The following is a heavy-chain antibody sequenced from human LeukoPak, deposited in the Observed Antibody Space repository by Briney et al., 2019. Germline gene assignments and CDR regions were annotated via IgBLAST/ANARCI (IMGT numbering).Heavy chain of an antibody. Sequence: GGFLRLSCSSSGFNLRHYCISWVRQASGEGLELVSAISGSGGSTYYADSVKGRFTISRDNSKNTLYLQMNSLRAEDTAVHYCAKGPPRLWLYLVDYWGQGTLVTVSS. D-gene: IGHD5-18*01. CDR3: AKGPPRLWLYLVDY. V-gene: IGHV3-23*01. CDR1: GFNLRHYC. CDR2: ISGSGGST. J-gene: IGHJ4*02.